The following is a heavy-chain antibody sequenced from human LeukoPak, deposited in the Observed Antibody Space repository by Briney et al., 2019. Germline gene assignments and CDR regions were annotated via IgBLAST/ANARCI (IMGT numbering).Heavy chain of an antibody. CDR2: ISSEGSVT. J-gene: IGHJ4*02. Sequence: GGSLRLPCAASGFTFSNYWMYWVRQVPGEGLVWVSRISSEGSVTNYADSVKGRFTISRDNAKNTLYLVMNNLRADDTAVYFCARVPGSGWFTAVDYWGQGTLVSVSS. V-gene: IGHV3-74*01. D-gene: IGHD6-19*01. CDR3: ARVPGSGWFTAVDY. CDR1: GFTFSNYW.